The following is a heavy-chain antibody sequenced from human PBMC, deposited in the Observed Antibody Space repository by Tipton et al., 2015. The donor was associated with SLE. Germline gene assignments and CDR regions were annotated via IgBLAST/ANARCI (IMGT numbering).Heavy chain of an antibody. D-gene: IGHD4-11*01. V-gene: IGHV4-59*02. Sequence: TLSLTCTVSGASVSSFCWNWIRQSPGKGLEWIGYVYYSGNTLYNPSLRSRVTMSLDTSKNQFSLKLRSLTAADSAMYFCARMDYSQFQLLYFESWGQGILVTVSS. CDR2: VYYSGNT. J-gene: IGHJ4*02. CDR1: GASVSSFC. CDR3: ARMDYSQFQLLYFES.